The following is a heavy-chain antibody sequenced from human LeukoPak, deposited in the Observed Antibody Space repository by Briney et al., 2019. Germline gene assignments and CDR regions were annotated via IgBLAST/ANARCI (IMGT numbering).Heavy chain of an antibody. J-gene: IGHJ4*02. CDR1: GGSISSSSYY. CDR3: AGHKYNYGLDY. Sequence: PSETLSLTCSVSGGSISSSSYYWGWIRQPPGKGLEWIAYIYYSGSTHCNPSLRSRVTISADTSKNQFSLKLSSVTAADTAVYYCAGHKYNYGLDYWGQGTLVTVSS. V-gene: IGHV4-39*01. CDR2: IYYSGST. D-gene: IGHD5-18*01.